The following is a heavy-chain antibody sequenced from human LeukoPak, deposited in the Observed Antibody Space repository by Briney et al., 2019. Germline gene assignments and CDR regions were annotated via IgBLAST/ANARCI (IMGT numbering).Heavy chain of an antibody. D-gene: IGHD6-19*01. V-gene: IGHV3-43*01. CDR2: ISWDGGST. CDR3: AKDIGGGYSSGWYGH. Sequence: GGSLRLSCVVSGFTFYDYTMHWVRQAPGKGLEWVSLISWDGGSTYYADSVKGRFTISRDNSKNSLYLQMNSLRTEDTALYYCAKDIGGGYSSGWYGHWGQGTLVTVSS. J-gene: IGHJ5*02. CDR1: GFTFYDYT.